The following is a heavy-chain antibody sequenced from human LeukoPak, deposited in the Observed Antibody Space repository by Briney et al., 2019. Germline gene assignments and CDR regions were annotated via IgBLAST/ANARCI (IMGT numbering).Heavy chain of an antibody. CDR1: GFTFSSYS. CDR3: AKDRGDGYNSGYFVY. CDR2: ISSSSSYN. Sequence: GGSLRLSCAASGFTFSSYSMNWVRQAPGKGLEWVSSISSSSSYNYYADSVKGRFTISRDNAKNSLYLQMHSLRAEDTAVYYCAKDRGDGYNSGYFVYWGQGTLVTVPS. D-gene: IGHD5-24*01. V-gene: IGHV3-21*01. J-gene: IGHJ4*02.